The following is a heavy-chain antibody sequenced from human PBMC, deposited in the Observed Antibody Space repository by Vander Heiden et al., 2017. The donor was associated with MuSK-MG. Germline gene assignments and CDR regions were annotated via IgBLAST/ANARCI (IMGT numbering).Heavy chain of an antibody. V-gene: IGHV1-69*01. CDR1: GGTFSSYA. CDR3: ASLGCSSTSCYGPKYYMDV. Sequence: QVQLVQSGAEVKKPGSSVKVSCKASGGTFSSYATSWVRQAPGQGLEWMGGIIPIFGTANYAQKFQGRVTITADESTSTAYMELSSLRSEDTAVYYCASLGCSSTSCYGPKYYMDVWGKGTTVTVSS. CDR2: IIPIFGTA. J-gene: IGHJ6*03. D-gene: IGHD2-2*01.